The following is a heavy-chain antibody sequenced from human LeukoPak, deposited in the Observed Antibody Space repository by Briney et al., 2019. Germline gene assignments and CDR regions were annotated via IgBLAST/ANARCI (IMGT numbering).Heavy chain of an antibody. CDR1: GFTFSSYG. J-gene: IGHJ6*03. D-gene: IGHD6-13*01. CDR2: ISGSGGST. Sequence: GGSLRLSRAASGFTFSSYGMSWVRQAPGKGLEWVSAISGSGGSTYYAESVKGRFTISRDNSKNTLSLQMNSLRVEDTAVYYCARDASAGYSSSRDYYYYMDVWGKGTTVTISS. V-gene: IGHV3-23*01. CDR3: ARDASAGYSSSRDYYYYMDV.